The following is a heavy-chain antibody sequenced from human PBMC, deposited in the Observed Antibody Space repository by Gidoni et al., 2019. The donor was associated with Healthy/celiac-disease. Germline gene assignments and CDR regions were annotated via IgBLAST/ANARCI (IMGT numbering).Heavy chain of an antibody. J-gene: IGHJ4*02. D-gene: IGHD6-19*01. CDR3: ARDAPGIAVAGSFDY. CDR1: GFTFSSYG. Sequence: QVQLVESGGGVVQPGRSLRLSCAASGFTFSSYGMHWVRQAPGKGLEWVAVRWYDGSNKYYADSVKGLFTISRDNSKNTLYLQMNSLRAEDTAVYYCARDAPGIAVAGSFDYWGQGTLVTVSS. CDR2: RWYDGSNK. V-gene: IGHV3-33*01.